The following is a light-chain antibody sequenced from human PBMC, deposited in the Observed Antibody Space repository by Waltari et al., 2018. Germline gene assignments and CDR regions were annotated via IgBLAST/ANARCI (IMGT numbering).Light chain of an antibody. CDR3: QQYSGYSGP. CDR1: QSIRRW. CDR2: DAS. V-gene: IGKV1-5*01. Sequence: DIQMTQFPSTLSASVGDRVTITCRASQSIRRWLAWYQQKPGKAPKVLIYDASTLERGVPSRFSGSGSETEFTLAISSLQPDDFATYYCQQYSGYSGPFGGGTKVEIK. J-gene: IGKJ4*01.